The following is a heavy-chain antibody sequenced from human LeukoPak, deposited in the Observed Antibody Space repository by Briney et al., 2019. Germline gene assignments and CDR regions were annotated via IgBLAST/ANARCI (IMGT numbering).Heavy chain of an antibody. CDR1: GFTFSDYY. V-gene: IGHV3-11*04. CDR2: ISSSGSTI. D-gene: IGHD1-14*01. CDR3: ARDLRRPRNLFDY. J-gene: IGHJ4*02. Sequence: TGGSLRLSCAASGFTFSDYYMSWIRQAPGKGLEWVSYISSSGSTIYYADSVKGRFTISRDNAKSSLYLQMNSLRAEDTAVYYCARDLRRPRNLFDYWGQGTLVTVSS.